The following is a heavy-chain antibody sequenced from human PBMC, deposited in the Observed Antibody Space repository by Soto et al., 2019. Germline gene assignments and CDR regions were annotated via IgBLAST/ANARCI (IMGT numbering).Heavy chain of an antibody. Sequence: GGSLRLACAASGFTFSSHGMPWVRQAPGKGLEWVAVISYDGSNKYYADSVKGRFTISRDNSKNTLYLQMNSLRAEDTAVYYCAKVVYYYYMDVWGKGTTVTVSS. CDR1: GFTFSSHG. V-gene: IGHV3-30*18. CDR2: ISYDGSNK. J-gene: IGHJ6*03. CDR3: AKVVYYYYMDV.